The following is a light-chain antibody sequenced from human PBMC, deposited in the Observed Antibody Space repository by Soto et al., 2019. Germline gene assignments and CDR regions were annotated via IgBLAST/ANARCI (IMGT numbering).Light chain of an antibody. CDR2: EVS. J-gene: IGLJ3*02. CDR3: SSYAGSNDRRV. V-gene: IGLV2-8*01. CDR1: SSDIGAYNY. Sequence: QSALTQPPSASGSPGQSVTISCTGTSSDIGAYNYVSWYQQHPGKAPKLMIHEVSKRPSGVPDRFSGSKSGNTASLTVSGLQAEDEADYSCSSYAGSNDRRVFGGGTKLTVL.